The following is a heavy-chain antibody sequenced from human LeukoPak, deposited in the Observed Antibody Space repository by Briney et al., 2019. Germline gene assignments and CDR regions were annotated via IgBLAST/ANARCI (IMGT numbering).Heavy chain of an antibody. V-gene: IGHV4-61*01. CDR2: IYYSGST. CDR1: GASISSGSYY. Sequence: SETLSLTCTVSGASISSGSYYWSWIRQPPGKGLEWIGYIYYSGSTNYNPSLKSRVTISVDTSKNQFSLKLSAVTAAETAGYYLARSSPYIGIAAAWLDYLGQGTLVTVS. D-gene: IGHD6-13*01. J-gene: IGHJ4*02. CDR3: ARSSPYIGIAAAWLDY.